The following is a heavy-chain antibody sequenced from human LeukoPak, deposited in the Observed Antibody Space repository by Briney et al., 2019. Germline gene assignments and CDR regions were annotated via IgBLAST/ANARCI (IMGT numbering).Heavy chain of an antibody. Sequence: PGGSLRLSCAASGITFSSYAIGWVRQAPGKGLEWVSAISGSGGSTYYADSVKGRFTISRDNSKNTLYLQMNSLRAEDTAVYYCAKDVAAAGSYYFDYWGQGTLVTVSS. D-gene: IGHD6-13*01. V-gene: IGHV3-23*01. CDR1: GITFSSYA. CDR2: ISGSGGST. J-gene: IGHJ4*02. CDR3: AKDVAAAGSYYFDY.